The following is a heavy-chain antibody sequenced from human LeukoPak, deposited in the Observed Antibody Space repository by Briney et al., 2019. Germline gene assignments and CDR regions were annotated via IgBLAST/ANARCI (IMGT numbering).Heavy chain of an antibody. Sequence: SQTLSLTCTVSGGSISSGGYYWSWIRQPPGKGLEWIGYIYHSGSTYYNPSLKSRVTISVDRSKNQFSLKLSSVTAADTAVYYCARVGWQQLPNYYYYYMDVWGKGTTVTVSS. CDR1: GGSISSGGYY. CDR2: IYHSGST. D-gene: IGHD6-13*01. V-gene: IGHV4-30-2*01. J-gene: IGHJ6*03. CDR3: ARVGWQQLPNYYYYYMDV.